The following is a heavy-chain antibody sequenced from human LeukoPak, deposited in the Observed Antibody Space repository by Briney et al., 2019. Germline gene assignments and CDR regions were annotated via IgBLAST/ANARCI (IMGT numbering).Heavy chain of an antibody. V-gene: IGHV4-34*01. CDR1: GGSFSGYY. CDR3: AKSRGYRNCSWEKYFDY. J-gene: IGHJ4*02. CDR2: INHSGST. D-gene: IGHD5-18*01. Sequence: SETLSLTCAVYGGSFSGYYWSWIRQPPGKGLEWIGEINHSGSTNYNPSLKSRVTISVDTSKNQFSLKLSSVTAADTAVYYCAKSRGYRNCSWEKYFDYWGQGALVTVSS.